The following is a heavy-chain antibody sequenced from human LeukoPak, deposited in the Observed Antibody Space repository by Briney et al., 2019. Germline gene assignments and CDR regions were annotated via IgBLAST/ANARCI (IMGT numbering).Heavy chain of an antibody. Sequence: GGSLRLSCAASGFTFSDYYMSWIRQAPGKGLEWVSYISSSGNTIYYADSVKGRFTISRDNAKNSLHLQMNSLRAEDTAVYYCARDLSAWKTNAKGYWGQGTLVTVSS. CDR1: GFTFSDYY. D-gene: IGHD1-1*01. CDR3: ARDLSAWKTNAKGY. CDR2: ISSSGNTI. J-gene: IGHJ4*02. V-gene: IGHV3-11*04.